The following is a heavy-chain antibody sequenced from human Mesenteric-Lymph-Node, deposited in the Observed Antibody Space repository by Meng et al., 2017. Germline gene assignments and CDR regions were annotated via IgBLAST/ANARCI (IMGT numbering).Heavy chain of an antibody. CDR2: IYNSGST. CDR3: ARGQKGYFDL. J-gene: IGHJ2*01. CDR1: VGSISSSNYY. Sequence: QLQDSGPGLLKPSQPLPLTCTVSVGSISSSNYYWSWIRQPPGKGLEWSGHIYNSGSTYYNPSLKSRITISVDTSKNQFSLKLSSVTAADTAVYYCARGQKGYFDLWGRGTLVTVSS. V-gene: IGHV4-30-4*01.